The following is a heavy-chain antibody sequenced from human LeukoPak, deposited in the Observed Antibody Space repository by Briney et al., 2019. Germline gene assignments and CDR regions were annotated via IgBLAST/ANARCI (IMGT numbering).Heavy chain of an antibody. D-gene: IGHD6-13*01. CDR2: IKNDGSST. CDR1: GVTFSRYW. V-gene: IGHV3-74*01. J-gene: IGHJ4*02. Sequence: GGSLRLSCAASGVTFSRYWMHWVRQAPGKGLVWVSRIKNDGSSTTYADAVKGRFTISRDNAKNTLYLQMNSLRAEDTAVYYCAKGIAAAGTFDYWGQGTLVTVSS. CDR3: AKGIAAAGTFDY.